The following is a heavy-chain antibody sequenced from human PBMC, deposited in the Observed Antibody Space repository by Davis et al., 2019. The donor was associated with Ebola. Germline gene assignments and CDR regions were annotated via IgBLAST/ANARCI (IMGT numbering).Heavy chain of an antibody. Sequence: PSETLSLTCTVSGGSISSSSYYWGWIRQPPGKGLEWIGSIYYSGSTYYNPSLKSRVTISVDTSKNQFSLKLSSVTAADTAVYYCARSREIVGWGYWGQGTLVTVSS. CDR2: IYYSGST. CDR1: GGSISSSSYY. J-gene: IGHJ4*02. D-gene: IGHD1-26*01. V-gene: IGHV4-39*01. CDR3: ARSREIVGWGY.